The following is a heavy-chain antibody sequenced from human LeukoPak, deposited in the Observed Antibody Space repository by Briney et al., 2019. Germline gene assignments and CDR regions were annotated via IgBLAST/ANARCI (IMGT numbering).Heavy chain of an antibody. J-gene: IGHJ4*02. CDR3: ATTSNWGYCSGGSCYVFDY. V-gene: IGHV1-69*06. CDR2: IIPIFGTA. D-gene: IGHD2-15*01. CDR1: GDTFSNYA. Sequence: ASVKVSCKASGDTFSNYAINWVRQAPGQGLEWMGGIIPIFGTADYAQKFQGRVTITADNSTSTAYMELSSLRSEDTAVYYCATTSNWGYCSGGSCYVFDYWGQGTLVTVSS.